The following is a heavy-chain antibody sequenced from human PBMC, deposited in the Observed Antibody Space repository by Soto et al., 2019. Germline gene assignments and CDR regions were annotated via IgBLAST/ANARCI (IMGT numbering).Heavy chain of an antibody. CDR2: ISGSGGST. CDR3: AKEAVVPAAISAWFDP. V-gene: IGHV3-23*01. J-gene: IGHJ5*02. Sequence: GGSLRLSCAASGFTFSSYAMSWVRQAPGKGLEWVSAISGSGGSTYYADSVKGRFTISRDNSKNTLYLQMNSLRAEDTAVYYCAKEAVVPAAISAWFDPWGQGTLVTVSS. CDR1: GFTFSSYA. D-gene: IGHD2-2*02.